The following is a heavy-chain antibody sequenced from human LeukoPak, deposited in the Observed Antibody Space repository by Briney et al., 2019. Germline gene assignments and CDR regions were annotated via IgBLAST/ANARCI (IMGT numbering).Heavy chain of an antibody. CDR2: IDHSGST. J-gene: IGHJ4*02. Sequence: SETLSLTYTVSNYSISSGYYWGWIRQPPGKGLEWIGSIDHSGSTYYNPSLQSRLTMSLDTSKNRFSMQLSSVTAADTAVYFCAREGGCTTGSCYYFDSWGLGTLVTVSS. D-gene: IGHD2-8*01. V-gene: IGHV4-38-2*02. CDR3: AREGGCTTGSCYYFDS. CDR1: NYSISSGYY.